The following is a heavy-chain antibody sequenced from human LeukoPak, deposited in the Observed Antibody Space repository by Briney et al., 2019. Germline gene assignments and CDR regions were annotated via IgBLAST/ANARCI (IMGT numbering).Heavy chain of an antibody. CDR1: GYTFTGYY. J-gene: IGHJ6*03. Sequence: SVKVSCKASGYTFTGYYIHWVRQAPGQGLEWMGRIIPILGIANYAQKFQGRVTITADKSTSTAHMELSSLRSEDTAVYYCARDLGRDYDFWSGYYRYYYYYYMDVWGKGTTVTVSS. CDR2: IIPILGIA. CDR3: ARDLGRDYDFWSGYYRYYYYYYMDV. V-gene: IGHV1-69*04. D-gene: IGHD3-3*01.